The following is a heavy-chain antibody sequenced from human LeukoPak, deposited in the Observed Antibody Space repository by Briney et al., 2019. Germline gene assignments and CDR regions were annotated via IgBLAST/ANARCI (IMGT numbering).Heavy chain of an antibody. CDR2: IKQDESEK. CDR1: GFSLRNYC. V-gene: IGHV3-7*01. J-gene: IGHJ4*02. Sequence: PGGSLRLSCVASGFSLRNYCMSWVRQAPGMGLEWVANIKQDESEKYYVDSVKGRFTISRDNAKNSLCLQMNSLRAEDTAVYYCARALDSSSSRYQAFEYWGQGTLVTVSS. CDR3: ARALDSSSSRYQAFEY. D-gene: IGHD2-2*01.